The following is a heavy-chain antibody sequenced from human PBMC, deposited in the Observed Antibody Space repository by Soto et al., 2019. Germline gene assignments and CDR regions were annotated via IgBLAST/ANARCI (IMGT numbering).Heavy chain of an antibody. CDR1: GFTFSSYS. CDR2: ISSSSSYI. Sequence: GRSLRLSCAASGFTFSSYSMNWVRQATGKGLEWVTSISSSSSYIYYADSVRGRFTTSRDNAKNSLYLQMNSLRAEETAVYYCAIRYYYGSGRPPRSSDYGMDVWGQGTTVTVSS. J-gene: IGHJ6*02. CDR3: AIRYYYGSGRPPRSSDYGMDV. V-gene: IGHV3-21*01. D-gene: IGHD3-10*01.